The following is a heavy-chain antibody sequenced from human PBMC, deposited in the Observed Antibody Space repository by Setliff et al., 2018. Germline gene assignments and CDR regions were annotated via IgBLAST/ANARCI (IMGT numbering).Heavy chain of an antibody. CDR2: IWYDGSNK. CDR3: AKEVVNYYYYMDV. D-gene: IGHD2-15*01. Sequence: SLRLSCAASGFTFSTYGMHRVRQAPGRGLEWVAVIWYDGSNKYYADSVKGRFTISRDNSKNTLYLQMNSLRVEDTAVYYCAKEVVNYYYYMDVWGKGTTVTVSS. J-gene: IGHJ6*03. CDR1: GFTFSTYG. V-gene: IGHV3-33*06.